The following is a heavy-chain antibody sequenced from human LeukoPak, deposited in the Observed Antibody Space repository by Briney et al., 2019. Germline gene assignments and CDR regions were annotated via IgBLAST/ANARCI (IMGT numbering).Heavy chain of an antibody. D-gene: IGHD2-2*01. CDR2: INPNSGGT. CDR3: ATLVVPAASGVRDY. Sequence: ASVKVSCKASGYTFTGYYMHWVRQAPGQGLEWMGWINPNSGGTNYAQKFQGRVTMTRDTSISTAYMELSRLRSDDTAVYYCATLVVPAASGVRDYWGQGTLATVSS. J-gene: IGHJ4*02. CDR1: GYTFTGYY. V-gene: IGHV1-2*02.